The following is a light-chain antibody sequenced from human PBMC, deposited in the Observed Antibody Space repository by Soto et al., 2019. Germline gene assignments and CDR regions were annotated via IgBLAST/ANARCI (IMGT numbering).Light chain of an antibody. V-gene: IGKV3D-15*01. J-gene: IGKJ4*01. CDR2: GAS. Sequence: EILMTQSPLTLSVSPGEGATLSCGASQNINSNLAWYQQRPGQAPRVLIYGASSRASGIPDRFSGSGSGTDFTLTINRLEPDDFAVYYCQQYKDWPPLTFGGGTRVESK. CDR1: QNINSN. CDR3: QQYKDWPPLT.